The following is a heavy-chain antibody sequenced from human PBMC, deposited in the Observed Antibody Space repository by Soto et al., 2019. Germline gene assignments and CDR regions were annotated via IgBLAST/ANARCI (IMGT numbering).Heavy chain of an antibody. Sequence: SVKVSCKASGGTFSSYAISWVRQAPGQGLEWMGGIIPIFGTANNAQKFQGRVTIPADESTSTASLELRSLRSDDTAVYYCARVRKVYYDSSGYYSALYYYYGKDVWGQGTTVTVS. CDR3: ARVRKVYYDSSGYYSALYYYYGKDV. D-gene: IGHD3-22*01. CDR2: IIPIFGTA. CDR1: GGTFSSYA. V-gene: IGHV1-69*13. J-gene: IGHJ6*02.